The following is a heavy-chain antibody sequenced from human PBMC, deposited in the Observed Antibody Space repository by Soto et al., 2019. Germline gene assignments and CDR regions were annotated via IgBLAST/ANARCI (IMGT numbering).Heavy chain of an antibody. Sequence: SGGSLRLSCSASGFTFSDYYMSWIRQAPGKGLEWVSYISSSSSYTNYADSVKGRFTISRDNAKNSLYLQMNSLRAEDTAVYYCATQPRPAGAFDIWGQGTMVTVSS. V-gene: IGHV3-11*06. CDR2: ISSSSSYT. CDR3: ATQPRPAGAFDI. J-gene: IGHJ3*02. CDR1: GFTFSDYY.